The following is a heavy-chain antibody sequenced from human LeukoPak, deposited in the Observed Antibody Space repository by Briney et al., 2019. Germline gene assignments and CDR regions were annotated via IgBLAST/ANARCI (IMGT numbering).Heavy chain of an antibody. CDR3: AKEGMDYYDSSAHLDY. CDR1: GITLSSYG. Sequence: GSLRPSCAAAGITLSSYGMHRGRQAPGKGRGGGAILRYDGSNKYYADSVKGRFTISRDNSKNTLYLQMNSLRAEDTAVYYCAKEGMDYYDSSAHLDYWGQGTLVTVSS. V-gene: IGHV3-30*02. J-gene: IGHJ4*02. CDR2: LRYDGSNK. D-gene: IGHD3-22*01.